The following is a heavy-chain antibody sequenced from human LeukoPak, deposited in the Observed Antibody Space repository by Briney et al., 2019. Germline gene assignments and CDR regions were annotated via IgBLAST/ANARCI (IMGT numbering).Heavy chain of an antibody. J-gene: IGHJ4*02. CDR1: GGSISSGGFY. V-gene: IGHV4-31*03. CDR3: AREWTTVTTNYFDY. D-gene: IGHD4-17*01. CDR2: IYYSGST. Sequence: KTSETQSFTCTVSGGSISSGGFYWSWIRQHPGKGLEWIGYIYYSGSTYYNPSLKSRVTISVDTSKNQFSLKLSSVTAADTAVYYCAREWTTVTTNYFDYWGQGTVVTVSS.